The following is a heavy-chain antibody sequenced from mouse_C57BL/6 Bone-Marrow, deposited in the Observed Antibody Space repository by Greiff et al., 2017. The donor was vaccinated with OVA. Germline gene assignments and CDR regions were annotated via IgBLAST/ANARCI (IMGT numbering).Heavy chain of an antibody. CDR1: GYSFTGYY. V-gene: IGHV1-42*01. CDR2: INPSTGGT. Sequence: EVQLQQSGPELVKPGASVKISCKASGYSFTGYYMNWVKQSPEKSLEWIGEINPSTGGTTYNQKFKAKATLTVDKSSSTAYMQLKSLKSEDSAVYYGVKMGLRRGDWCAYWGQGTLVTVSA. J-gene: IGHJ3*01. D-gene: IGHD2-4*01. CDR3: VKMGLRRGDWCAY.